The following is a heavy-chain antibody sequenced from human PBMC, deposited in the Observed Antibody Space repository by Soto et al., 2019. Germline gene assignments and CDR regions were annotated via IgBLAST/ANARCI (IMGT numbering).Heavy chain of an antibody. V-gene: IGHV1-24*01. CDR2: FDPEDGET. Sequence: ASVKVSCKVSGYTLTELSMHWVRQAPGKGLEWMGGFDPEDGETIYAQKFQGRVTMTEDTSTDTAYMELSSLRSEDTAVYYCATLGGIAARHSRYYYVDVWGKGTTVTVSS. D-gene: IGHD6-6*01. J-gene: IGHJ6*03. CDR1: GYTLTELS. CDR3: ATLGGIAARHSRYYYVDV.